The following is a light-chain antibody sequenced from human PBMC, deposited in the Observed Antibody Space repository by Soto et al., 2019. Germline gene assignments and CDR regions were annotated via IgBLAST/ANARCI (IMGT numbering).Light chain of an antibody. V-gene: IGKV3-11*02. CDR2: DAS. CDR1: QTFSSH. CDR3: QQRSSWPSVIT. J-gene: IGKJ5*01. Sequence: EIVLTQSPATLSLSPGERATLSCRASQTFSSHLAWYQQKPGQAPRRLIYDASKTAAGIPASFSGRGSGSDFTHSISSIEPEEFAVYSCQQRSSWPSVITFGQGTRLEIK.